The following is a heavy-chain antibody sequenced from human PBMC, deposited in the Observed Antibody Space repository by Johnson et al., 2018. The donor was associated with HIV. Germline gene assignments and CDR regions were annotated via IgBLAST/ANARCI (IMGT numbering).Heavy chain of an antibody. CDR3: VRVGKYCGGDCYSGVDAFDI. Sequence: EVQLVESGGALVQPGGSLRLSCAASGFTFSNYGMSWVRQAPGKGLEWVSGINWNGGSTGYTDSVKGRFPISRYNAKNSLYLQMKSLRAEDTALYYCVRVGKYCGGDCYSGVDAFDIWGQGTMVTVSS. CDR1: GFTFSNYG. D-gene: IGHD2-21*02. J-gene: IGHJ3*02. CDR2: INWNGGST. V-gene: IGHV3-20*04.